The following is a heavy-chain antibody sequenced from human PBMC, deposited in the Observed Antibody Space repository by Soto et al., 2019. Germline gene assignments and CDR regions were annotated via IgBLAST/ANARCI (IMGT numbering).Heavy chain of an antibody. CDR2: INAGGGT. CDR1: GGSFSGYY. CDR3: ARDEVPQWFTKGYNGMDV. J-gene: IGHJ6*02. Sequence: PSETLSLTCGVYGGSFSGYYWNWIRQPPGKGLEWVGEINAGGGTNYNPSLKSRVTISVDTSKNQFSLKLTSMTAADTAVYYCARDEVPQWFTKGYNGMDVWGQGTTVTVSS. V-gene: IGHV4-34*01. D-gene: IGHD3-10*01.